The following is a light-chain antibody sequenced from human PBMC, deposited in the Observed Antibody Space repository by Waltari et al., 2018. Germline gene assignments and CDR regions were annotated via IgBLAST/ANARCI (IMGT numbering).Light chain of an antibody. Sequence: DIVLTQSPDSLAVSLGERATIDCKSSQSVLYSPDNKNYLAWYQQKPGQPPKLLIHWASTRESGVPDRFSGSGSGTDFTLTISSLEAEDVAVYYCQQFYSTPLTFGGGTKVEIK. CDR3: QQFYSTPLT. CDR1: QSVLYSPDNKNY. V-gene: IGKV4-1*01. CDR2: WAS. J-gene: IGKJ4*01.